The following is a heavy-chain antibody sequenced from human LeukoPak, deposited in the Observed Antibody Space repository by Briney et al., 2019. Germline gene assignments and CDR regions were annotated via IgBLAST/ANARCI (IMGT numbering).Heavy chain of an antibody. J-gene: IGHJ4*02. CDR3: ARLYGSGTYYFDY. D-gene: IGHD3-10*01. CDR2: IYPDDSDT. CDR1: GYRFNAYW. Sequence: GESLKISCKGSGYRFNAYWIAWVRQMPGKGLEWMGIIYPDDSDTRYSPSFQGQVTISADKSVSTAYLQWSSLKASDTAMYYCARLYGSGTYYFDYWGQGTLVTVSS. V-gene: IGHV5-51*01.